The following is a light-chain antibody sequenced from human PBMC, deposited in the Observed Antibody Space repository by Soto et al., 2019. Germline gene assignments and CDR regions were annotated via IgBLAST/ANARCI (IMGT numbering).Light chain of an antibody. CDR2: GAS. Sequence: EIVMTQSPATLSVSPGARDPLSCRARQSVSSNLAWYQQKPGQAPRLLIYGASTRATGIPARFSGSGSGTEFTLTISSLQSEDFAVYYCQQYNNWPRTFGQGTKVDIK. CDR3: QQYNNWPRT. CDR1: QSVSSN. V-gene: IGKV3-15*01. J-gene: IGKJ1*01.